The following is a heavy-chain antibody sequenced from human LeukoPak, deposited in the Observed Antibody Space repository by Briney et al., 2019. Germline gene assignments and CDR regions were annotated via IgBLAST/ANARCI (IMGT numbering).Heavy chain of an antibody. CDR2: MNSDGSSA. CDR3: ARAGEYRFDY. D-gene: IGHD6-6*01. V-gene: IGHV3-74*01. J-gene: IGHJ4*02. CDR1: GFTFINYW. Sequence: PGGSLRLSCAASGFTFINYWMYWVRQTPGKGLMWVSRMNSDGSSANYADSVKGRFTISRDNAKNTLYLEMNSLRADDTAVYYCARAGEYRFDYWGQGTLVTVSS.